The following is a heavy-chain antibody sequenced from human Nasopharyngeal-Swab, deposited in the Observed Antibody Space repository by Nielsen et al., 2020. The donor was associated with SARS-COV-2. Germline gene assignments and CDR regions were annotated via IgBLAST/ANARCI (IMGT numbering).Heavy chain of an antibody. CDR2: IFNSGDP. D-gene: IGHD3-22*01. V-gene: IGHV4-59*01. J-gene: IGHJ4*02. CDR3: ASGPYSNGYYYRIDY. Sequence: SETLSLTCVVSGDSSSTYYWSWIRQPPGKRLEWIGHIFNSGDPNYNPSLKSRVTLSRDTSKKQFSLELTSVTAADTAVYFCASGPYSNGYYYRIDYWGQGTLVTVSS. CDR1: GDSSSTYY.